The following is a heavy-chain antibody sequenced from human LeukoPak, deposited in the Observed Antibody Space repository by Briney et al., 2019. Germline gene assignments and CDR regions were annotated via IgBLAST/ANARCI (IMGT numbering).Heavy chain of an antibody. J-gene: IGHJ5*02. CDR3: ARDHFPYGSGTAPGFDP. CDR1: GGTFSSYA. V-gene: IGHV1-69*13. Sequence: GASVKVSCKASGGTFSSYAISWVRQAPGQGLEWMGGIIPIFGTANYAQKFQGRVTITADESTSTAYMELSSLRSDDTAVYYCARDHFPYGSGTAPGFDPWGQGTLVTVSS. CDR2: IIPIFGTA. D-gene: IGHD3-10*01.